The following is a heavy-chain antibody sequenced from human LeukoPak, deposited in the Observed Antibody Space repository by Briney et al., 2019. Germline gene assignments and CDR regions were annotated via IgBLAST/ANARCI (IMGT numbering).Heavy chain of an antibody. Sequence: SETLSLTCTVSGDSISSSSYYWGWIRQPPGKGLEWIGSIYYSGSTNYNPSLKSRVTISVDTSKNQFSLKLSSVTAADTAVYYCARTPYYYDSSGYLKRPIDYWGQGTLVTVSS. J-gene: IGHJ4*02. V-gene: IGHV4-39*07. D-gene: IGHD3-22*01. CDR1: GDSISSSSYY. CDR2: IYYSGST. CDR3: ARTPYYYDSSGYLKRPIDY.